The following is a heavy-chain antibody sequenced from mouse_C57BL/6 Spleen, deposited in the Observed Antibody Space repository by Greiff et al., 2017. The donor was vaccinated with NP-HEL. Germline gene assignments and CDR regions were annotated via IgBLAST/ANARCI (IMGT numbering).Heavy chain of an antibody. D-gene: IGHD1-1*01. CDR2: ISSGSSTI. V-gene: IGHV5-17*01. CDR1: GFTFSDYG. J-gene: IGHJ4*01. Sequence: EVKLVESGGGLVKPGGSLKLSCAASGFTFSDYGMHWVRQAPEKGLEWVAYISSGSSTIYYADTVKGRFTISRDNAKNTLFMQMNSLRSEDTAMYYGARQSYGRYAMDYWGQGTSVTVSS. CDR3: ARQSYGRYAMDY.